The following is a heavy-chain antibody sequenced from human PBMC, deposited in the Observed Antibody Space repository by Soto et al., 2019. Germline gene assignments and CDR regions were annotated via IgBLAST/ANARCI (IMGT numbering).Heavy chain of an antibody. Sequence: SGPTLVNPPQTLTLTCTFSGFSLSTSGVGVGWIRQPPGKALEWLALIYWDDDKRYSPSLKSRLTITKDTSKNQVVLTMTNMDPVDTATYSCAHSLIGYYYDSSGSNWSDPWGQGTLVTVSS. CDR2: IYWDDDK. J-gene: IGHJ5*02. CDR1: GFSLSTSGVG. D-gene: IGHD3-22*01. V-gene: IGHV2-5*02. CDR3: AHSLIGYYYDSSGSNWSDP.